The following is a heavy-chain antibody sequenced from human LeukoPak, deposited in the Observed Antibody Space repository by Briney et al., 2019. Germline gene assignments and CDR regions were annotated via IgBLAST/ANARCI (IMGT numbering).Heavy chain of an antibody. CDR1: GYTFTSYD. D-gene: IGHD2-2*02. CDR2: MNPNSGNT. J-gene: IGHJ5*02. V-gene: IGHV1-8*01. CDR3: AREGGGYCSSTSCYRYNWFDP. Sequence: ASVKVSCKASGYTFTSYDINWVRQATGQGLEWMGWMNPNSGNTGYAQKFQGRVTMTRNTSISTASMELSSLRSEDTVVYYCAREGGGYCSSTSCYRYNWFDPWGQGTLVTVSS.